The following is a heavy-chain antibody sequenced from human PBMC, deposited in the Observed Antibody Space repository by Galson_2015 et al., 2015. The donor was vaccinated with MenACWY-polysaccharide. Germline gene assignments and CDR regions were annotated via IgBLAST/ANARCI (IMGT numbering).Heavy chain of an antibody. CDR2: ISGSGGST. CDR3: AKSSSWYWYFDL. CDR1: GFTFSSYA. D-gene: IGHD6-13*01. J-gene: IGHJ2*01. V-gene: IGHV3-23*01. Sequence: SLRLSCAASGFTFSSYAMSWVRRAPGKGLEWVSAISGSGGSTYYADSVKGRFTISRDNSKNTLYLQMNSLRAEDTAVYYCAKSSSWYWYFDLWGRGTLVTVSS.